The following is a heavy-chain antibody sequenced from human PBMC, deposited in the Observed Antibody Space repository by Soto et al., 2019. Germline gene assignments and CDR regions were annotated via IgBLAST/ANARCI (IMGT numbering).Heavy chain of an antibody. V-gene: IGHV3-48*03. CDR1: GFTFSSYE. CDR3: ARDPSSGYYYDSSGYPNWFDP. J-gene: IGHJ5*02. D-gene: IGHD3-22*01. Sequence: EVQLVESGGGLVQPGGSLRLSCAASGFTFSSYEMNWVRQAPGKGLEWVSYISSSGSTIYYADSVKGRFTISRDNAKNSLYLQMNSLRAEDTAVYYCARDPSSGYYYDSSGYPNWFDPWGQGTLVTVSS. CDR2: ISSSGSTI.